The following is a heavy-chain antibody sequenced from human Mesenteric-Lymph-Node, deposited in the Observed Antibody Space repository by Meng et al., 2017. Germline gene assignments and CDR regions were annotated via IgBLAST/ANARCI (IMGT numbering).Heavy chain of an antibody. J-gene: IGHJ4*03. CDR2: ISSSSTYI. V-gene: IGHV3-21*01. CDR1: GFTFSTYS. D-gene: IGHD3-10*01. Sequence: GESLKISCTASGFTFSTYSMNWVRQAPGKGLEWVSSISSSSTYIYYADSVRGRFTISRDDATNSLYLQMSSLRAEDTAVYYCAREGFSMVRGVIIQKNYFNFWAKGPLAPFP. CDR3: AREGFSMVRGVIIQKNYFNF.